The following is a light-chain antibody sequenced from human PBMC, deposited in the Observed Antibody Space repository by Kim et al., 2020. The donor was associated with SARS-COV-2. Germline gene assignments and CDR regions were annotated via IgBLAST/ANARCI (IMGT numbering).Light chain of an antibody. J-gene: IGKJ2*01. CDR1: QSASSSY. CDR2: GAS. CDR3: QQYGNSPYT. Sequence: EIVLTQSPGTLSLSPGERATLSCRASQSASSSYLGWYQQKPGQPPRLLIYGASSRATGIPDRFSGSGSGTDFTLTISRLEPEDFAVYYCQQYGNSPYTFGQGTKLEI. V-gene: IGKV3-20*01.